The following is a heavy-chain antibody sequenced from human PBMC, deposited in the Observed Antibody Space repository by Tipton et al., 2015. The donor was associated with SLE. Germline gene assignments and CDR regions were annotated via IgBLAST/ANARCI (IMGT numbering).Heavy chain of an antibody. D-gene: IGHD5-24*01. V-gene: IGHV1-8*01. CDR2: VNPNSGNT. Sequence: QSGPEVKKPGASVKVSCKASGYTFTSFDINWVRQATGQGLEWMEWVNPNSGNTAYAQKFQGRVTMTRDTSISTAYMELSSLRSEDTAVYYCARAPPQLGFDYWGQGTLVTVSS. CDR1: GYTFTSFD. CDR3: ARAPPQLGFDY. J-gene: IGHJ4*02.